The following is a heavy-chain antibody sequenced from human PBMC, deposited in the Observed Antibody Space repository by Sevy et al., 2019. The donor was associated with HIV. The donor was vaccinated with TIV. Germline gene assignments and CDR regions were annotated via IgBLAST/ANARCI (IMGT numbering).Heavy chain of an antibody. J-gene: IGHJ4*02. D-gene: IGHD6-19*01. CDR1: GFTFSSYW. V-gene: IGHV3-7*01. Sequence: GGSLRLSCTASGFTFSSYWMSWVRQAPGKGLEWVANIKQDGSEKYYVYSVKGRFTISRDNAKSSLCLQMNSLRAEDTAVYYCARDSSGFGDYWGQGTLVTVSS. CDR3: ARDSSGFGDY. CDR2: IKQDGSEK.